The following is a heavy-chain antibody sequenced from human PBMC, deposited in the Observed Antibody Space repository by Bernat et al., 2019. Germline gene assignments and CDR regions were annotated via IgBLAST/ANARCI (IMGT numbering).Heavy chain of an antibody. J-gene: IGHJ6*01. Sequence: YTFTSYGISWVRQAPGQGLEWMGWISAYNGNTNYAQKLQGRVTMTTDTSTSPAYMELRSLRSDDTAGYYCARRFGGVVLIWLGELWDYYGMDVWGQG. D-gene: IGHD3-10*01. V-gene: IGHV1-18*01. CDR2: ISAYNGNT. CDR3: ARRFGGVVLIWLGELWDYYGMDV. CDR1: YTFTSYG.